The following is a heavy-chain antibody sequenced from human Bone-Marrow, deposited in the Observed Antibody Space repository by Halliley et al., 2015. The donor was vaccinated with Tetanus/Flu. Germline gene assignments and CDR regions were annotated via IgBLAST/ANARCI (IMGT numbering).Heavy chain of an antibody. J-gene: IGHJ4*02. D-gene: IGHD5-12*01. CDR3: AVGTSGYGDYFDN. V-gene: IGHV4-31*02. CDR2: IYLSGIT. Sequence: LIGYIYLSGITHSNPSLESRFSISVDTSKPPFSLKLASMTAADSAVYYCAVGTSGYGDYFDNWGPGTLVTVSS.